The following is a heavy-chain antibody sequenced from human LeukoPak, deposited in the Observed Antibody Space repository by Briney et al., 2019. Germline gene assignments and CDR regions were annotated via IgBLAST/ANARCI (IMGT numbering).Heavy chain of an antibody. CDR2: ISAYNGNT. CDR3: ARARNYCSGGSCYYFDS. V-gene: IGHV1-18*01. J-gene: IGHJ4*02. D-gene: IGHD2-15*01. CDR1: GYNFTSYG. Sequence: ASVKVSCKASGYNFTSYGISWVRQAPGQGLEWMGWISAYNGNTNYAQKLQGRVTMTTDTSTSTAYMELRSLRSDDTAVYYCARARNYCSGGSCYYFDSWGQGTLVTVSS.